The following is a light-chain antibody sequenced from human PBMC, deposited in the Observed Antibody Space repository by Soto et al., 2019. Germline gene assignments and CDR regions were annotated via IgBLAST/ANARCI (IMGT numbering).Light chain of an antibody. CDR3: ETWDSNIHAV. V-gene: IGLV4-60*02. J-gene: IGLJ7*01. Sequence: QSVLTQSSSASASLGSSVKLTCTLSSGHSSYIIAWHQQQPGKAPRYLMKLEGSGSYNKGSGVPDRFSGSSSGADRYLTISSLQFEDEADYYCETWDSNIHAVFGGGTQLTVL. CDR1: SGHSSYI. CDR2: LEGSGSY.